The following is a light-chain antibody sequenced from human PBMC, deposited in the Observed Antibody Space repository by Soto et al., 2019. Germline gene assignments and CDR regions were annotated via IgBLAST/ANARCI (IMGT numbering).Light chain of an antibody. CDR2: MTN. V-gene: IGLV1-47*01. J-gene: IGLJ3*02. CDR3: AAWDDSLRAWV. CDR1: WYNIGKNL. Sequence: QSVLTQPPSASGTPGQTVTISCSGGWYNIGKNLGYWYQQFPETAPKLLIYMTNQRPSGVPDRFSGSKSGSSASLAVSGLRSEDEAVYYCAAWDDSLRAWVFGGGTQLTVL.